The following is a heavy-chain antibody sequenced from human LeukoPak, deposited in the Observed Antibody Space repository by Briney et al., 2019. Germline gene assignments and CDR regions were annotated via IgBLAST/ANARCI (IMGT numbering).Heavy chain of an antibody. CDR3: ARASTGSFYYFDY. D-gene: IGHD3-10*01. CDR1: SGSTSSYY. CDR2: IYTSGST. J-gene: IGHJ4*02. Sequence: PSETLSLTCTVSSGSTSSYYWSWLRQPAGKGLEWIGRIYTSGSTNYNPSLKSRVTMSVDTSKNQFSLKLSSVTAADTAVYYCARASTGSFYYFDYWGQGTLVTVSS. V-gene: IGHV4-4*07.